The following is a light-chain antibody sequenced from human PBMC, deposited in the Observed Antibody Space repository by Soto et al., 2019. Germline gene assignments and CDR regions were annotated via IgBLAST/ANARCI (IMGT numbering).Light chain of an antibody. Sequence: EIVMTQSPATLSVSPGERATLSCGASQSINTNLAWYQQRPGQAPRRLIYGASTGATGIPGRFTGSGSGTEFNLTISSLQSEDFAIYFCQQYDNWPFTFGHGTRVDFK. V-gene: IGKV3-15*01. CDR2: GAS. CDR1: QSINTN. J-gene: IGKJ3*01. CDR3: QQYDNWPFT.